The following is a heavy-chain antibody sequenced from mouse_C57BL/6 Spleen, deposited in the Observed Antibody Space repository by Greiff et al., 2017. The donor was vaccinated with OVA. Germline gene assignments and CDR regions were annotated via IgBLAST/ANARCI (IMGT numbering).Heavy chain of an antibody. J-gene: IGHJ1*03. V-gene: IGHV1-50*01. CDR3: ARSNSYWYFDV. Sequence: VQLQQPGAELVKPGASVKLSCKASGYTFTSYWMQWVKQRPGQGLEWIGEIDPSDSYTNYNQKFKGKATLTVDTSSSTAYMQLSSLTSEDSAVYYCARSNSYWYFDVWGTGTAVTVSS. CDR2: IDPSDSYT. CDR1: GYTFTSYW.